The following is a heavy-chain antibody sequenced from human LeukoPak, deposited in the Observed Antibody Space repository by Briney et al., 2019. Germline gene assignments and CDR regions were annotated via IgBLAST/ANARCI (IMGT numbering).Heavy chain of an antibody. D-gene: IGHD2-8*01. V-gene: IGHV4-34*01. J-gene: IGHJ4*02. CDR3: ARVTLSYRVYDID. CDR1: GGSFSAYY. CDR2: INHSGST. Sequence: SETLSLTCVVYGGSFSAYYWTWIRQPPGKGVEWIGEINHSGSTIYNPSLKSRVTISVETSKNQFSLKLRTVTAADTAVYYCARVTLSYRVYDIDWGQGTLVTVSS.